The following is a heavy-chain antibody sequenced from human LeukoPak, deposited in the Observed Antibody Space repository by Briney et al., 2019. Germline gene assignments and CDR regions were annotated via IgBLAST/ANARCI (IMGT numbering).Heavy chain of an antibody. CDR2: MNPNSGNT. CDR3: ARETYYYDSSGYYELDY. J-gene: IGHJ4*02. CDR1: GYTFTSYD. D-gene: IGHD3-22*01. V-gene: IGHV1-8*01. Sequence: GASVKVSCKASGYTFTSYDINWVRQATGQGLEWMGWMNPNSGNTGYAQKFQGRVTMTRNTSISTAYMELSSLRPEDTAVYYCARETYYYDSSGYYELDYWGQGTLVTVSS.